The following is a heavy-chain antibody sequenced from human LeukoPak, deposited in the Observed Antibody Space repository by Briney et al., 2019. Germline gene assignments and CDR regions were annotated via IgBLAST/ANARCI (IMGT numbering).Heavy chain of an antibody. D-gene: IGHD6-19*01. V-gene: IGHV1-2*04. CDR1: GYTFTGYY. Sequence: ASVKVSCKASGYTFTGYYMHWVRQAPGQGLEWMGWINPNSGGTNYAQKFQGWVTMTRDTSISTAYMELSRLRSDDTAVYYCARVDSSGIAVAEFGYWGQGTLVTVSS. CDR3: ARVDSSGIAVAEFGY. J-gene: IGHJ4*02. CDR2: INPNSGGT.